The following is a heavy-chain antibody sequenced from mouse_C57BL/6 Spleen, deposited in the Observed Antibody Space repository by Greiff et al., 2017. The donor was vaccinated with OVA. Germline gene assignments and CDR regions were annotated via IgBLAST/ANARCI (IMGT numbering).Heavy chain of an antibody. CDR3: ARIGYDGSPFDD. J-gene: IGHJ2*01. CDR2: IFPGDGDP. Sequence: QVQLQQSGAELVKPGPSVKISCKASGYAFSSYWMNGVKQRPGRGLGWFGQIFPGDGDPNYNGKFKGRATLTSDKSSSTAYMQLSSLTSEDSAVYFCARIGYDGSPFDDWGQGTTLTVSS. CDR1: GYAFSSYW. D-gene: IGHD1-1*01. V-gene: IGHV1-80*01.